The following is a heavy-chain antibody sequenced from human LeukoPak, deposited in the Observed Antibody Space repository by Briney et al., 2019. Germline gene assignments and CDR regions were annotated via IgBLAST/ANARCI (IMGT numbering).Heavy chain of an antibody. D-gene: IGHD6-13*01. CDR2: IYYSGGT. J-gene: IGHJ5*02. Sequence: AETLSLTCTVSGGSISSYCWSWLRQPPGKGLAWIGCIYYSGGTNYDPSIKSRVSISVDTSKNQFSLKLSSATAADTAVYYCARGLSSSWYFRGESGWSGVHNWFDPWGQGTLVTVSS. CDR3: ARGLSSSWYFRGESGWSGVHNWFDP. V-gene: IGHV4-59*12. CDR1: GGSISSYC.